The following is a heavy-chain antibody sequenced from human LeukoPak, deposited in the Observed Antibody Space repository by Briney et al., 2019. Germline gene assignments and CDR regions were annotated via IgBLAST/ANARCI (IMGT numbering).Heavy chain of an antibody. CDR1: GASINNYY. D-gene: IGHD3-22*01. CDR3: ARDDRIWRYFDY. V-gene: IGHV4-59*01. CDR2: IYNSGSA. J-gene: IGHJ4*02. Sequence: SSETLSLTCTVSGASINNYYWSWIRQPPGEGLEWIGYIYNSGSATYNPSLKSRVTISVDTSKNQFSLKLTSVTAADTAVYYCARDDRIWRYFDYWGQGTLVTVSS.